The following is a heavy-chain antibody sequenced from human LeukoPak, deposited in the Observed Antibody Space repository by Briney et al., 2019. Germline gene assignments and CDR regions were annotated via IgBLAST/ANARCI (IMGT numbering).Heavy chain of an antibody. CDR3: AREGTDSSSWYRYYYYYMDV. CDR1: GGTFISYA. V-gene: IGHV1-69*05. Sequence: ASVKVSCKASGGTFISYAINWVRQARGQGLEWMGRIIPIFGTANYARKVQGRVMINTDEYTSTAYMELSSLRSEDTAVYYCAREGTDSSSWYRYYYYYMDVWGKGTTVTVSS. J-gene: IGHJ6*03. D-gene: IGHD6-13*01. CDR2: IIPIFGTA.